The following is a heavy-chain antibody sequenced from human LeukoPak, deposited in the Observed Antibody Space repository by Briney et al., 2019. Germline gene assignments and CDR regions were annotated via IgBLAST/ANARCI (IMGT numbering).Heavy chain of an antibody. CDR1: GGSISSYY. CDR3: ARLPLAYCGGDCYSDAFDI. V-gene: IGHV4-59*08. J-gene: IGHJ3*02. D-gene: IGHD2-21*02. Sequence: SETLSLTCTVSGGSISSYYWSWIRQPPGEGLEWIGYIYYSGSTNYNPSLKSRVTISVDTSKNQFSLKLSSVTAADTAVYYCARLPLAYCGGDCYSDAFDIWGQGTMVTVSS. CDR2: IYYSGST.